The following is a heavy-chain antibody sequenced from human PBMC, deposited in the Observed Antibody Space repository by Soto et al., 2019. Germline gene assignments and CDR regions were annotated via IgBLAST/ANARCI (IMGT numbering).Heavy chain of an antibody. V-gene: IGHV1-69*04. CDR1: GGTFSSYA. Sequence: SVKVSCKASGGTFSSYAISWVRQAPGQGLEWMGRIIPILGIANYAQKFQGRVTITADKSTSTAYVELSSLRSEDTAVYYCARVQRGITGTTLDYWGQGTLVTVSS. CDR3: ARVQRGITGTTLDY. J-gene: IGHJ4*02. CDR2: IIPILGIA. D-gene: IGHD1-20*01.